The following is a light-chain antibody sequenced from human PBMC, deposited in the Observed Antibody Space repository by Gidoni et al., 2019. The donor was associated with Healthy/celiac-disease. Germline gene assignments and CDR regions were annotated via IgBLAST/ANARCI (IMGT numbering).Light chain of an antibody. CDR2: GAS. Sequence: EIVLTQSPGTLSLSPGERAIISCRASQSVSSSYLAWFQQKPGQAPRILIYGASSRATGIPDRFSGSGSGTDFTLTISRLEPEDFAVYYCQQYGSSPWTFGQGTKVEIK. V-gene: IGKV3-20*01. J-gene: IGKJ1*01. CDR3: QQYGSSPWT. CDR1: QSVSSSY.